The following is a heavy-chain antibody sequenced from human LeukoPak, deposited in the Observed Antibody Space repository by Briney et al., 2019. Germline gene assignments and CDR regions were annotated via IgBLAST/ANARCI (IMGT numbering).Heavy chain of an antibody. Sequence: PGGSLRLSCAASGFTFNSYAIHWVRQAPGKGLEWVAVISYDGTTEFYGDSVKGRFTISRDNVKKMVFLQMNSLRGEDTAVYYCAKNDQVRGIFALHDWGQGTLVAVSS. V-gene: IGHV3-30*18. CDR2: ISYDGTTE. CDR3: AKNDQVRGIFALHD. CDR1: GFTFNSYA. J-gene: IGHJ4*02. D-gene: IGHD3-10*01.